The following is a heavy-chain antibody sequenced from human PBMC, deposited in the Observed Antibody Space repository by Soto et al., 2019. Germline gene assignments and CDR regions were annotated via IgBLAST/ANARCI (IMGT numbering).Heavy chain of an antibody. V-gene: IGHV1-3*01. D-gene: IGHD3-10*01. CDR2: INAGNGNT. CDR1: GYTFTSYA. J-gene: IGHJ6*02. CDR3: ARVLLTYYYGSGSSHGMDV. Sequence: GALVKVSCKASGYTFTSYAMHWVRQAPGQRLEWMGWINAGNGNTKYSQKFQGRVTITRDTSASTAYMELSSLRSEDTAVYYCARVLLTYYYGSGSSHGMDVWGQGTTVTVSS.